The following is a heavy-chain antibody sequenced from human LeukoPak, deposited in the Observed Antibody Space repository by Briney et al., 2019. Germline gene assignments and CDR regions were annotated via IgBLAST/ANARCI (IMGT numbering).Heavy chain of an antibody. J-gene: IGHJ4*02. CDR2: INTNTGNP. CDR3: ARDSTSYYYDSSGYYFDY. Sequence: ASVKVSCKASGYTFTSYAMNWVRQAPGQGLEWMGWINTNTGNPTYAQGFTGRFVFSLDTSVSTAYLQISSLKAEDTAVYYCARDSTSYYYDSSGYYFDYWGQGTLVTVSS. D-gene: IGHD3-22*01. CDR1: GYTFTSYA. V-gene: IGHV7-4-1*02.